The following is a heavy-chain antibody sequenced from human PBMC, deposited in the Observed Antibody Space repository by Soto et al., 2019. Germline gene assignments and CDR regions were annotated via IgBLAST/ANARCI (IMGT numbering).Heavy chain of an antibody. CDR1: GGSFSGYY. J-gene: IGHJ4*02. D-gene: IGHD2-15*01. Sequence: QVQLQQWGAGLLKPSETLSLTCAVYGGSFSGYYWSWIRQPPGKGLEWIGEINHSGSTNYNPSLKSRVTISVDTSKNQFSLKLSSGTAADTAVYYCASGRSGGSCYSVFTSCGLTFDYWGQGTLVTVSS. CDR3: ASGRSGGSCYSVFTSCGLTFDY. CDR2: INHSGST. V-gene: IGHV4-34*01.